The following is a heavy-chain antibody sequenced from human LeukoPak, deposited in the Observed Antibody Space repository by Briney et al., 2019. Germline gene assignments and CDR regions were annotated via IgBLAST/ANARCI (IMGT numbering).Heavy chain of an antibody. CDR3: ATPLDYYDSSGYHQGGD. Sequence: GGPLRLSCAASGFTFSGCWMTWVRQAPGKGLKWVANIKEDGSKKNYVDSVKGRFTIFRDNAKNSLYLQMNSLRAEDTAVYYCATPLDYYDSSGYHQGGDWGQGTLVTVSS. CDR1: GFTFSGCW. J-gene: IGHJ4*02. V-gene: IGHV3-7*03. CDR2: IKEDGSKK. D-gene: IGHD3-22*01.